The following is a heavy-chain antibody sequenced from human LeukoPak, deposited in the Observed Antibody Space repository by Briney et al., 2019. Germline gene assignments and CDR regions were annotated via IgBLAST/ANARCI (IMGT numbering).Heavy chain of an antibody. Sequence: GGSLRLSCAASGFTFNSYGMSWVRQAPGKGLEWVANIKLDGSEKYYVDSVKGRFTIPRDNAKNSLYLQMNRLRAEDTAVYYCARAFSGTYVVDAFDIWGQGTMVTVSS. J-gene: IGHJ3*02. CDR2: IKLDGSEK. D-gene: IGHD1-26*01. CDR3: ARAFSGTYVVDAFDI. V-gene: IGHV3-7*01. CDR1: GFTFNSYG.